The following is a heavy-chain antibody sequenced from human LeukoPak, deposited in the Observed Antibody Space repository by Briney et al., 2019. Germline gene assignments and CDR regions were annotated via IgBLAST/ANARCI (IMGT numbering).Heavy chain of an antibody. CDR1: GFTFTNYA. V-gene: IGHV3-23*01. CDR2: ISGSGGTT. CDR3: AKGSTIAVAGTPIDY. D-gene: IGHD6-19*01. Sequence: PGGSLRLSCAASGFTFTNYALSWVRQAPGKGLAWVSGISGSGGTTYYADSVKGRFTISRDNSKNTLYLQMKSLRAEDTAVYFCAKGSTIAVAGTPIDYWGQGTLVTASS. J-gene: IGHJ4*02.